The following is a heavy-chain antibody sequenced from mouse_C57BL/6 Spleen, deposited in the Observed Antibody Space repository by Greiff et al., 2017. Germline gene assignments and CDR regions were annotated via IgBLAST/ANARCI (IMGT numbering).Heavy chain of an antibody. J-gene: IGHJ4*01. CDR3: ARPRYGSSPYYCAMDY. D-gene: IGHD1-1*01. CDR2: IYPGDGDT. V-gene: IGHV1-82*01. Sequence: VQLQQSGPELVKPGASVKISCKASGYAFSSSWMNWVKQRPGKGLEWIGRIYPGDGDTNYNGKFKGKATLTADKSSSPAYMQLSSLTSEASAVYFCARPRYGSSPYYCAMDYGGQGTSVTVSS. CDR1: GYAFSSSW.